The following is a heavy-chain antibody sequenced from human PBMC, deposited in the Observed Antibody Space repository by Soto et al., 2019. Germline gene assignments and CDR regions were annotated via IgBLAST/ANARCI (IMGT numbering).Heavy chain of an antibody. V-gene: IGHV4-31*03. CDR2: IYYSGST. CDR3: ARDVAYHYGSGSHGMDV. Sequence: PSETLSLTCTVSGGSISSGGYYWSWIRQHPGKGLEWIGYIYYSGSTYYNPSLKSRVTISVDTSKNQFSLKLSSVTAADTAVYYCARDVAYHYGSGSHGMDVWGQGTTVTVSS. CDR1: GGSISSGGYY. J-gene: IGHJ6*02. D-gene: IGHD3-10*01.